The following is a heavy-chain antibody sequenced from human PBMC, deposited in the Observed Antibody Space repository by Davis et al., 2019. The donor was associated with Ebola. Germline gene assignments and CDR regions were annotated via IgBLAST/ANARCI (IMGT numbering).Heavy chain of an antibody. Sequence: ASVKVSCKVSGYTLSELAMHWVRQAPGKGLEWMGGYDPQEGETIYAQKFQGRVTMTEDTSIDTAYMELNSLRSGDTAVYYCARVSGGWYAADYWGQGTLVTVSS. CDR1: GYTLSELA. CDR3: ARVSGGWYAADY. D-gene: IGHD6-19*01. V-gene: IGHV1-24*01. J-gene: IGHJ4*02. CDR2: YDPQEGET.